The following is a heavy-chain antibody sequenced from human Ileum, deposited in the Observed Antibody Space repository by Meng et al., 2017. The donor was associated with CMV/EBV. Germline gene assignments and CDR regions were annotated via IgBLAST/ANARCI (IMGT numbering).Heavy chain of an antibody. Sequence: GQLQESGPGLVKPLQTLSLTCTVSGGSISSGDYYWTWIRQPPGKGLEWIGYIYYSGTTYYNPSLKSRVSISVDTSRNQFSLQLSSVTAADTAVYYCARRSSGLFDYWGQGILVTVSS. CDR3: ARRSSGLFDY. CDR1: GGSISSGDYY. J-gene: IGHJ4*02. D-gene: IGHD6-13*01. V-gene: IGHV4-30-4*08. CDR2: IYYSGTT.